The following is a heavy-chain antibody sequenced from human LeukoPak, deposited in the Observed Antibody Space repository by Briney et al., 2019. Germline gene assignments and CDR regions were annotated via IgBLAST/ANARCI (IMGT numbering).Heavy chain of an antibody. Sequence: GGSLRLSCAACGFTFTTYAMTWVRQAPGKGLEWVLAISGSGGSTYYADSVKGRFTISRDNYKNTLYLQMNSLRAEDTAVYYCAKDPTVPGTAEYFQHWGQGTLVTVSS. CDR3: AKDPTVPGTAEYFQH. J-gene: IGHJ1*01. CDR1: GFTFTTYA. V-gene: IGHV3-23*01. D-gene: IGHD1-7*01. CDR2: ISGSGGST.